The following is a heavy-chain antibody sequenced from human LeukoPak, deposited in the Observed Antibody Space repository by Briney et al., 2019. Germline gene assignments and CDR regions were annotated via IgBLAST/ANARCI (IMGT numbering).Heavy chain of an antibody. V-gene: IGHV4-31*03. CDR2: IYYSGST. D-gene: IGHD2-2*02. CDR3: ARTLGYCSSTSCYIWYFDL. CDR1: GGSISSGGYY. Sequence: SETLSLICTVSGGSISSGGYYWSWIRQHPGKGLEWIGYIYYSGSTYYNPSLKSRVTISVDTSKNQFSLKLSSVTAADTAVYYCARTLGYCSSTSCYIWYFDLWGRGTLVTVSS. J-gene: IGHJ2*01.